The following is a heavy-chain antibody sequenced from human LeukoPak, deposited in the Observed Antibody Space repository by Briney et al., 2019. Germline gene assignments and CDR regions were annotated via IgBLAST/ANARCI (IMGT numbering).Heavy chain of an antibody. CDR1: DVSISDYY. CDR2: IYYSGST. D-gene: IGHD2-15*01. V-gene: IGHV4-59*05. Sequence: SETLSLTCAVSDVSISDYYWSWIRQPPGKGLEWIGSIYYSGSTYYNPSLKSRVTISVDTSKNQFSLKLSSVTAADTAVYYCTRYSYYFDYWGQGTLVTVSS. CDR3: TRYSYYFDY. J-gene: IGHJ4*02.